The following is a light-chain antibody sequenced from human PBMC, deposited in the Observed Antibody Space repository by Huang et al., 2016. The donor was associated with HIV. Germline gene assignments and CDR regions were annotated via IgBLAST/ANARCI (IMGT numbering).Light chain of an antibody. CDR3: MQALQTPST. V-gene: IGKV2-28*01. J-gene: IGKJ3*01. CDR2: LGS. Sequence: DIVMTQSPLSLPVTPGEPASISCRSSQSLLHSNGYNYLDCYLQKPGQSPQLLIYLGSNRASGVPDRFSGSGSGTDFTLKISRVEAEDVGVYYCMQALQTPSTFGPGTKVDIK. CDR1: QSLLHSNGYNY.